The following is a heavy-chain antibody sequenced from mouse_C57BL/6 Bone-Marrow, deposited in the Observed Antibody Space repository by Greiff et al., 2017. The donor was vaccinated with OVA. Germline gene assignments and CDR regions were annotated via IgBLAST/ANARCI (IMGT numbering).Heavy chain of an antibody. Sequence: EVQVVESGGDLVKPGGSLKLSCAASGFTFSSYGMSWVRQTPDKRLEWVATISRGGSYTYYPDSVKGRYTISRDNAKNTLYLQISRLKSEDTAMSYCARPGTGPHYYAMDYWGQGTSVTVSS. CDR3: ARPGTGPHYYAMDY. CDR1: GFTFSSYG. CDR2: ISRGGSYT. D-gene: IGHD4-1*01. V-gene: IGHV5-6*01. J-gene: IGHJ4*01.